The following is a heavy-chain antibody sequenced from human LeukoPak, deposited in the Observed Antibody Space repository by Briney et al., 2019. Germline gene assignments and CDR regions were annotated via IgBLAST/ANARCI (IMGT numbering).Heavy chain of an antibody. CDR3: ARDLASEVRGVIDTDY. Sequence: ASVTVSCKASGYTFTSYYMHWVRQAPGQGLEWMGIINPSGGSTSYAQKFQGRVTMTRDTSTSTVYMELSSLRSEDTAVYYCARDLASEVRGVIDTDYWGQGTLVTVSS. V-gene: IGHV1-46*01. J-gene: IGHJ4*02. D-gene: IGHD3-10*01. CDR1: GYTFTSYY. CDR2: INPSGGST.